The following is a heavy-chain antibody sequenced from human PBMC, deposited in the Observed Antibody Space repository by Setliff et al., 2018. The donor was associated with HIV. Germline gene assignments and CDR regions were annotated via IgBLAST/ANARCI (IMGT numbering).Heavy chain of an antibody. J-gene: IGHJ6*03. Sequence: ASVKVSCKASEYSLTNYYMHWVRQAPGQGLEWMGIINPSGGSTSYAQKFQGRVTMTRDTSTSTVYMALSSLRSEDTAVYYCARAYCSTTSCSTSYHYYYMDVWGKGTTVTVSS. V-gene: IGHV1-46*01. D-gene: IGHD2-2*01. CDR2: INPSGGST. CDR3: ARAYCSTTSCSTSYHYYYMDV. CDR1: EYSLTNYY.